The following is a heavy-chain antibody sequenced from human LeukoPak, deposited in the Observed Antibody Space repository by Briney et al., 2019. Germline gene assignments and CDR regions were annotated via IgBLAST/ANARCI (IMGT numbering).Heavy chain of an antibody. J-gene: IGHJ4*02. CDR2: VSSTSTTI. D-gene: IGHD6-19*01. CDR1: GFTFSSYG. Sequence: GGSLRLSCAASGFTFSSYGMNWVRQAPGKGLEWVSYVSSTSTTIYHADAVKGRFTISRDNAKNSLYLQMNSLRAEDTAVYYCARSWLAVAGPEYWGQGTLVTVSS. CDR3: ARSWLAVAGPEY. V-gene: IGHV3-48*04.